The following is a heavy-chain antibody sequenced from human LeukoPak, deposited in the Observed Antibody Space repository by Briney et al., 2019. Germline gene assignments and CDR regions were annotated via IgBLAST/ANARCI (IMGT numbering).Heavy chain of an antibody. Sequence: GGALRLSCAASGFTFSSAWVYWVRQAPGKGLVGVSRINSDESITTHADDVKGRCTISRDNSKNTLCLQVNSLRSEETAVYYCARKNYAGAAAGTTDFDYWGQGTLVTVSS. CDR2: INSDESIT. V-gene: IGHV3-74*01. CDR3: ARKNYAGAAAGTTDFDY. CDR1: GFTFSSAW. J-gene: IGHJ4*02. D-gene: IGHD6-13*01.